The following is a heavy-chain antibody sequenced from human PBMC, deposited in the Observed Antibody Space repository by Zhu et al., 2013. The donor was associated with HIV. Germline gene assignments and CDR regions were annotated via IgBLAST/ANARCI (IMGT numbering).Heavy chain of an antibody. D-gene: IGHD6-13*01. Sequence: EVQLVESGGGLVQPGGSLRLSCAASGFTFSSYEMNWVRQAPGKGLEWVSYISSSGTTIFYADSVKGRFTISRDNAKNSLYLQLNNLRAEDTANYYCARDRPAAGSGGVDYWGQGTLVTVSS. J-gene: IGHJ4*02. V-gene: IGHV3-48*03. CDR1: GFTFSSYE. CDR2: ISSSGTTI. CDR3: ARDRPAAGSGGVDY.